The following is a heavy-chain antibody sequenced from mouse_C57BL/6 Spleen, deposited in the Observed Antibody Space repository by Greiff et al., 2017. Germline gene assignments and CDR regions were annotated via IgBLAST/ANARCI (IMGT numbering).Heavy chain of an antibody. J-gene: IGHJ4*01. V-gene: IGHV1-59*01. Sequence: QVQLQQPGAELVRPGTSVTLSCKASGYTFTSYWMHWVKQRPGQGLEWIGVIDPSDSYTNYNQKFKGKATLTVDTSSSTAYMQLSSLTSEDSAVYYCASIEQSYDHDEDYAIDYWGLGISDTVS. D-gene: IGHD2-4*01. CDR3: ASIEQSYDHDEDYAIDY. CDR1: GYTFTSYW. CDR2: IDPSDSYT.